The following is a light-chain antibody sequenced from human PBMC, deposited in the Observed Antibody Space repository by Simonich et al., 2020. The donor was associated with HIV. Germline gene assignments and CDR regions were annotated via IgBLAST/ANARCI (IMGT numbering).Light chain of an antibody. CDR2: GAS. V-gene: IGKV3-15*01. Sequence: EIVMTQSPATLSVSPGERGPLSCRASQSVSSNLAWYQQKPGQAPRLLIYGASTRATGIPARFSGSGSGTEFNLTISSMQSEDFAVYYCQQCNNWPWTFGRGTKVEIK. CDR3: QQCNNWPWT. J-gene: IGKJ1*01. CDR1: QSVSSN.